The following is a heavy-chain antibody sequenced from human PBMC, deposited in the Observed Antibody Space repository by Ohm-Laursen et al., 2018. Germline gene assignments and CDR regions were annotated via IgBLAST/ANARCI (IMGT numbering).Heavy chain of an antibody. Sequence: SETLSLTCTVSGGSISSYYWSWIRQAPGRGLEWIGYVYYSVYINYTDSIESRVTISLDTSKNQFSLKLTSVTAADTAVYYCARGGGYDSDSGNQFDYALDVWGQGTTTTVSS. CDR2: VYYSVYI. V-gene: IGHV4-59*01. D-gene: IGHD5-12*01. CDR1: GGSISSYY. CDR3: ARGGGYDSDSGNQFDYALDV. J-gene: IGHJ6*01.